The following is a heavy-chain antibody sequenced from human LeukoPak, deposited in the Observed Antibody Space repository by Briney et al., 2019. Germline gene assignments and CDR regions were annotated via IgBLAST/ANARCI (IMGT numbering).Heavy chain of an antibody. CDR3: AQTYYDSSGYHLKD. Sequence: SGPTLVNPTQTLTLTCTFSGFSLSTSGMCVSWIRQPPGKALEWLARIDWDDDKYYSTSLKTRLTISKDTSKNQVVLTMTNMDPVDTATYYCAQTYYDSSGYHLKDWGQGTLVTVSS. CDR1: GFSLSTSGMC. V-gene: IGHV2-70*11. D-gene: IGHD3-22*01. J-gene: IGHJ4*02. CDR2: IDWDDDK.